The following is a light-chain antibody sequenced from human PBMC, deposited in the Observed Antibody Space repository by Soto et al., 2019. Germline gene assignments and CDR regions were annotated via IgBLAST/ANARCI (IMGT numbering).Light chain of an antibody. V-gene: IGKV1-9*01. CDR2: AAS. CDR3: QQSNSSPPT. J-gene: IGKJ4*01. CDR1: QGISSS. Sequence: DIQLTQSPPILSASVGDRVTVTCRASQGISSSLAWYQQRPGKAPKLLIYAASTLQSGVPSRFRGSGSGTDFTLTISSLQPEDFATYFCQQSNSSPPTFGGGTKVDI.